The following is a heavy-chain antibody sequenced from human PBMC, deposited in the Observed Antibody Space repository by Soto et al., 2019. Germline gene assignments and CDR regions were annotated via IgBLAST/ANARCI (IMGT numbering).Heavy chain of an antibody. CDR3: ARSVARQLAGLGGFDY. D-gene: IGHD6-6*01. CDR2: IIPIFGTA. J-gene: IGHJ4*02. CDR1: GGTFSSYA. Sequence: WASVKVSCKASGGTFSSYAISWVRQAPGQGLEWMGGIIPIFGTANYAQKFQGRVTITADESTSTAYMELSSLRSEDTAVYYCARSVARQLAGLGGFDYWGQGTLVTVSS. V-gene: IGHV1-69*13.